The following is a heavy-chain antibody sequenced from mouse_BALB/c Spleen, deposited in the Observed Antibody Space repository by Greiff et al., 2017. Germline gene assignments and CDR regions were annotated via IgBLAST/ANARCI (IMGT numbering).Heavy chain of an antibody. V-gene: IGHV1S137*01. CDR2: ISTYYGDA. CDR3: ARSGTTVVADYAMDY. Sequence: VQLQQSGAELVRPGVSVKISCKGSGYTFTDYAMHWVKQSHAKSLEWIGVISTYYGDASYNQKFKGKATMTVDKSSSTAYMELARLTSEDSAIYYCARSGTTVVADYAMDYWGQGTSVTVSS. CDR1: GYTFTDYA. J-gene: IGHJ4*01. D-gene: IGHD1-1*01.